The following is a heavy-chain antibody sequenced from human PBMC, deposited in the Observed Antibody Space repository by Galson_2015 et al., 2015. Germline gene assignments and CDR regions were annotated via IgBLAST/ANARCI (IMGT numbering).Heavy chain of an antibody. D-gene: IGHD6-13*01. CDR2: MNPNSGNT. J-gene: IGHJ6*03. CDR3: ARVGLRASWYRVLYYYYMDV. Sequence: GWMNPNSGNTGYAQKFQGRVTMTRNTSISTAYMELSSLRSEDTAVYYCARVGLRASWYRVLYYYYMDVWGKGTTVTVSS. V-gene: IGHV1-8*01.